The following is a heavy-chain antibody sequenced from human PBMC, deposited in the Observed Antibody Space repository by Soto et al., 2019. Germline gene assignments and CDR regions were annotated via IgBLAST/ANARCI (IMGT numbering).Heavy chain of an antibody. Sequence: DVHLVESGGGLVQPGGSLRLSCAVSGFPFSTYAMHWVRQAPGKGLEWISYINSDSTTTFHADSVKGRFTVSRDNAKNSLYLPMSSLRPEDTAVYYCARDLSHWGQGTLVTVSS. J-gene: IGHJ4*02. CDR2: INSDSTTT. CDR1: GFPFSTYA. V-gene: IGHV3-48*01. CDR3: ARDLSH.